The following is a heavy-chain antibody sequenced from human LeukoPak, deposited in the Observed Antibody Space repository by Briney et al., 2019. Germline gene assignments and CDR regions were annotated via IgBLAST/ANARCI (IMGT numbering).Heavy chain of an antibody. V-gene: IGHV3-74*01. D-gene: IGHD1-26*01. CDR2: INRDGSYT. Sequence: GGSLRLSCAASRFTFNNFWMHWVRQVPGKGLVWVSRINRDGSYTDYADSVKGRFTISRDNTKSTLYLQMNSLRADDTSLYFCARDLRGARDYWGQGTLVTVSS. CDR1: RFTFNNFW. J-gene: IGHJ4*02. CDR3: ARDLRGARDY.